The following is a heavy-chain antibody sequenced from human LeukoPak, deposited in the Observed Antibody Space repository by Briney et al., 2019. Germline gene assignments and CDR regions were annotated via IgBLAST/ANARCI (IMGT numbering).Heavy chain of an antibody. CDR2: IYYSGST. CDR1: GGSISSYY. Sequence: SETLSLTCTVSGGSISSYYWSWIRQPPGKGLEWIGYIYYSGSTNYNPSLKSRVTISVDTSKNQFSLKLSSVTAADTAVYYCARVLDYGRGGAFDIWGQGTMVTVSS. D-gene: IGHD4/OR15-4a*01. CDR3: ARVLDYGRGGAFDI. J-gene: IGHJ3*02. V-gene: IGHV4-59*01.